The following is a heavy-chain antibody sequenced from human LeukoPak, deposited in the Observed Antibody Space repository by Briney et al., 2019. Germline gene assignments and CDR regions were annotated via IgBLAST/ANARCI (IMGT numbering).Heavy chain of an antibody. CDR1: GGSISSGDYS. Sequence: SETLSLTCAVSGGSISSGDYSWSWIRQPPGKGLEWIGFIYHSGSTYYNPSLKSRVTISVDRSKNQFSLKLSSVTAADTAEYYCARDRLWFGESYFDLWGRGTLVTVSS. J-gene: IGHJ2*01. D-gene: IGHD3-10*01. V-gene: IGHV4-30-2*01. CDR2: IYHSGST. CDR3: ARDRLWFGESYFDL.